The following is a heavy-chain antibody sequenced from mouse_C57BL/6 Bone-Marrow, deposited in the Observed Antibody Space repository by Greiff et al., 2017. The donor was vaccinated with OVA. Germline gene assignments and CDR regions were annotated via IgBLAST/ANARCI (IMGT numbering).Heavy chain of an antibody. V-gene: IGHV5-9*01. J-gene: IGHJ2*01. Sequence: EVKLVESGGGLVKPGGSLKLSCAASGFTFSSYTMSWVRQTPEKRLEWVATISGGGGNTYYPDSVKGRFTISRDNAKNTLYLQMSSLRSEDTALYYCARQRYYGSSHPYYFDYWGQGTTLTVSS. CDR3: ARQRYYGSSHPYYFDY. CDR2: ISGGGGNT. CDR1: GFTFSSYT. D-gene: IGHD1-1*01.